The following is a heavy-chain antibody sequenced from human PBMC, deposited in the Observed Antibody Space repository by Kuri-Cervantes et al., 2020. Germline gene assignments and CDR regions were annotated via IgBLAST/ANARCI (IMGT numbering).Heavy chain of an antibody. D-gene: IGHD4-17*01. V-gene: IGHV1-69*06. CDR3: ATKGIYGDYPLLAFAQYDY. CDR2: IIPIFGTA. J-gene: IGHJ4*02. CDR1: GGTFSSYA. Sequence: SVKVSCKASGGTFSSYAISWVRQAPGQGLEWMGGIIPIFGTAIYAQKFQGRVTMTEDTSTDTAYMELSSLRSEDTAVYYCATKGIYGDYPLLAFAQYDYWGQGTLVTVSS.